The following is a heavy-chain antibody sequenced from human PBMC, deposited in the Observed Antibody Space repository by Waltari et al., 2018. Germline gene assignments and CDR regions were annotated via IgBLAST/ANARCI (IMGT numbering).Heavy chain of an antibody. CDR3: AKDLVVGASPFDY. CDR1: GFTFSSYA. D-gene: IGHD1-26*01. Sequence: EVQLLESGGGLVQPGGSLRLSCAASGFTFSSYAMSWVRQAPGKGREWVSAMSGSGGSTYYADSVKGRFTISRDNSKNTLYLQMNSLRAEDTAVYYCAKDLVVGASPFDYWGQGTLVTVSS. J-gene: IGHJ4*02. CDR2: MSGSGGST. V-gene: IGHV3-23*01.